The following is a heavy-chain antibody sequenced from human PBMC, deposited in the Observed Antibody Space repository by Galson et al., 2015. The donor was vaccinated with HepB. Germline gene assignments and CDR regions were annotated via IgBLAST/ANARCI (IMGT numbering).Heavy chain of an antibody. CDR3: ATVAGVTAGAFDI. Sequence: SVKVSCKVSGYTLTELSMHWVRQAPGKGLEWMGGFDPEDGETIYAQKFQGRVTMTEDTSTDTAYMELSSLRSEDTAVYYCATVAGVTAGAFDIWGQGTMVTVSS. CDR2: FDPEDGET. D-gene: IGHD3-10*01. CDR1: GYTLTELS. V-gene: IGHV1-24*01. J-gene: IGHJ3*02.